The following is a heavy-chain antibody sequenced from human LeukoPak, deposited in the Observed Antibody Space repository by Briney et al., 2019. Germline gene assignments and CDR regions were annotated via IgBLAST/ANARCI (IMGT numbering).Heavy chain of an antibody. D-gene: IGHD3-3*01. J-gene: IGHJ4*02. CDR3: ARDRRVAYYDFWSGFGGVDY. CDR2: INPNSGGT. CDR1: GYTFTGDY. V-gene: IGHV1-2*02. Sequence: ASVKVSCKASGYTFTGDYMHWVRQAPGQGLEWMGWINPNSGGTNYAQKFQGRVTMTRDTSISTAYMELSSLRSEDTAVYYCARDRRVAYYDFWSGFGGVDYWGQGTLVTVSS.